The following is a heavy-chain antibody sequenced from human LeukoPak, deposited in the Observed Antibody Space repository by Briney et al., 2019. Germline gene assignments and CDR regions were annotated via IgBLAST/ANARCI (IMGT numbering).Heavy chain of an antibody. D-gene: IGHD3-9*01. V-gene: IGHV4-34*01. CDR3: ARVVGYYKMYYYYYMDV. Sequence: PSETLSLTCAVYGVSFSGYYWSWIRQPPGKGLEWIGEINHSGSTNYNPSLKSRVTISVDTSKNQFSLKLSSVTAADTAVYYCARVVGYYKMYYYYYMDVWGKGTTVTISS. CDR2: INHSGST. CDR1: GVSFSGYY. J-gene: IGHJ6*03.